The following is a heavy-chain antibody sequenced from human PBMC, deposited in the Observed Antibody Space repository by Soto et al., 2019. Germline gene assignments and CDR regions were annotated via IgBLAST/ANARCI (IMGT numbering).Heavy chain of an antibody. CDR1: GFTFDDYA. Sequence: PGGSLRLSCAASGFTFDDYAMHWVRQVPGKGLEWVSGISWNSGRIGYADSVKGRFTISRDNAKNSLYLQMGSLRAEDMAVYYCARSPKLVVTANYYYYYGMDVWGQGTTVTVS. CDR3: ARSPKLVVTANYYYYYGMDV. CDR2: ISWNSGRI. V-gene: IGHV3-9*03. D-gene: IGHD2-21*02. J-gene: IGHJ6*02.